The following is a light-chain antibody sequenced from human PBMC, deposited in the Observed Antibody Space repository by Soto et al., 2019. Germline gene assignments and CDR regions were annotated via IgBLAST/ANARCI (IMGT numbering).Light chain of an antibody. J-gene: IGLJ3*02. V-gene: IGLV4-69*01. CDR3: QTWGTGIPWV. CDR2: LNSDGSH. CDR1: SGHSSYA. Sequence: QLLLTQSPSASASLGASVKLTYTLSSGHSSYAIAWHQQQPEKGPRYLMKLNSDGSHSKGDGIPDRFSGSSSGAERYLTISSLQSEDEADYYCQTWGTGIPWVFGGGTKVTVL.